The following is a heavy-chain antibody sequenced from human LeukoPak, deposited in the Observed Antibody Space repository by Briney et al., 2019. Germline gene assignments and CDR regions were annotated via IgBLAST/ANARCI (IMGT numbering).Heavy chain of an antibody. CDR3: ARGPGYSSGFNWFDP. J-gene: IGHJ5*02. V-gene: IGHV1-3*01. CDR2: INAGNGNT. Sequence: ASVKVSCKASGYTFTSYAMHWVRQATGQRLEWMGWINAGNGNTKYSQKFQGRVTITRDTSASTAYMELSSLRSEDTAVYYCARGPGYSSGFNWFDPWGQGTLVTVSS. D-gene: IGHD6-19*01. CDR1: GYTFTSYA.